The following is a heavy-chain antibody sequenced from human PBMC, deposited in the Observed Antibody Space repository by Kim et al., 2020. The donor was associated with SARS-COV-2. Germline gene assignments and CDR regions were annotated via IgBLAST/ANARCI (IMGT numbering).Heavy chain of an antibody. D-gene: IGHD6-13*01. CDR3: ARDGSSSWSETFADP. CDR1: GGSFSGYY. Sequence: SETLSLTCAVYGGSFSGYYWSWIRQPPGKGLEWIGEINHSGSTNYNPSLKSRVTISVDTSKNQFSLKLSSVTAADTAVYYCARDGSSSWSETFADPWGQGTLVTVSS. V-gene: IGHV4-34*01. J-gene: IGHJ5*02. CDR2: INHSGST.